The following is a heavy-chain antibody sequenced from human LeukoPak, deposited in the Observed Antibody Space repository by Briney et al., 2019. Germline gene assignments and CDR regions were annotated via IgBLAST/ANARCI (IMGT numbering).Heavy chain of an antibody. CDR2: IYHSGST. CDR3: ARYYDSSGYPRFFDY. V-gene: IGHV4-38-2*02. J-gene: IGHJ4*02. D-gene: IGHD3-22*01. Sequence: SETLSLTCTVSGYSISSAYYWGWIRQPPGKGLEWIGSIYHSGSTYYNPSLKSRVTISVDTSKNQFSLKLNSVTAADTAMYYCARYYDSSGYPRFFDYWGQGTLVTVSS. CDR1: GYSISSAYY.